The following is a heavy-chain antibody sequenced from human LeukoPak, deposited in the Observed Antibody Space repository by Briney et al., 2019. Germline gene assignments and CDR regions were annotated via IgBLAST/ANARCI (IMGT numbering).Heavy chain of an antibody. Sequence: ASVTVSRMASRCTLPSYDLHWLGPAAGQGVAGMGWMNPNSGNTNYAQKPQGRVTMTTDPSTSTAYMELRSLRSDDTAVYYCARSLRRNVGATTPLGYWGQGTLVTVSS. CDR2: MNPNSGNT. V-gene: IGHV1-18*01. J-gene: IGHJ4*02. CDR3: ARSLRRNVGATTPLGY. D-gene: IGHD1-26*01. CDR1: RCTLPSYD.